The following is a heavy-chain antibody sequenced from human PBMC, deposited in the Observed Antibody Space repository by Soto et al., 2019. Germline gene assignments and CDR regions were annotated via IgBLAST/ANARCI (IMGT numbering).Heavy chain of an antibody. CDR2: IGGSGGST. Sequence: EVQLLESGGGLVQPGGSLRLSCAASGFTFSSYAMSWVRQAPGKGLEWVSVIGGSGGSTYSADSVKGRFTISRDNSKNTLYLQMNSLRAEDTAVYHCAKPFFGGRDAFDIWGQGTMVTVSS. CDR3: AKPFFGGRDAFDI. D-gene: IGHD2-15*01. V-gene: IGHV3-23*01. CDR1: GFTFSSYA. J-gene: IGHJ3*02.